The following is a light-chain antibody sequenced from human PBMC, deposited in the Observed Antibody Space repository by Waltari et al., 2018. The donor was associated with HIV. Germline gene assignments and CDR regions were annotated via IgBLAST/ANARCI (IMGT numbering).Light chain of an antibody. CDR1: SSNVRNNY. J-gene: IGLJ2*01. Sequence: QSVLAQPRSVSGTPGQRVNISCSGSSSNVRNNYLSWYQQVPGVAPKLLIYRNNQRPSGVPDRFSGSKSGTSASLAISGLRTEDEAEYYCAAWDDRLSGRLFGGGTKVTVL. V-gene: IGLV1-47*01. CDR3: AAWDDRLSGRL. CDR2: RNN.